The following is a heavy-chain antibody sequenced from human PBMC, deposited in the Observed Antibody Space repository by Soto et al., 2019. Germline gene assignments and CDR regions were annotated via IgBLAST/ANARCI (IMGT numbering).Heavy chain of an antibody. V-gene: IGHV4-34*01. CDR2: INHSGST. CDR3: AAARNVDIVATITYYYYGMDV. D-gene: IGHD5-12*01. CDR1: GGSFSGYY. Sequence: QVQLQQWGAGLLKPSETLSLTCAVYGGSFSGYYWSWIRQPPGKGLEWIGEINHSGSTNYNPSLKSRVTISVDTSKNQFSLKLSSVTAADTAVYYCAAARNVDIVATITYYYYGMDVWGQGTTVTVSS. J-gene: IGHJ6*02.